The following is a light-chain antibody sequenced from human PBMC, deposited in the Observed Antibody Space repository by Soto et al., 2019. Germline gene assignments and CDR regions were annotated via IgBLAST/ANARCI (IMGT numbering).Light chain of an antibody. CDR2: TAS. Sequence: LTPSVGTLFLSPGERSTLACSSSRSGSSSYLAWYQLKPGQAPKLLIYTASSRATGVPYRFSGSGSGTDFTLTISRLEPEDFAMYYCQQYDSSGRTFGQGTKVDIK. CDR1: RSGSSSY. CDR3: QQYDSSGRT. V-gene: IGKV3-20*01. J-gene: IGKJ1*01.